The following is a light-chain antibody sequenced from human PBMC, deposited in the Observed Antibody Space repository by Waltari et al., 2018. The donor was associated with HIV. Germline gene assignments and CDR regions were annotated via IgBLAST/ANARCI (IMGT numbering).Light chain of an antibody. Sequence: QSVLTQPPSASGTPGQGVTISCSGSSATIGSNTVNWYQQLPGTAPKLLIFSNNSRPSGVVCRLSGSKSGTSASLAISGRQSEDEANYYCAAWDDSLIGPVFGGGTKLTVL. J-gene: IGLJ3*02. CDR2: SNN. V-gene: IGLV1-44*01. CDR1: SATIGSNT. CDR3: AAWDDSLIGPV.